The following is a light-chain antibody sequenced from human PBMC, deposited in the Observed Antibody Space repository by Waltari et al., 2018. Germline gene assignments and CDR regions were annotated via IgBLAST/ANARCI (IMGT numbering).Light chain of an antibody. Sequence: QTVVTQEPSLTMSPGGTVTLTCASSTGAVTSGHHSNWFQQKPGQAPRALIYDTSNKHSWTPARFSGSLLGGRAALTLSGVQPEDEADYYCLLHYGGAQPWVFGGGTKLTVL. V-gene: IGLV7-43*01. J-gene: IGLJ3*02. CDR2: DTS. CDR3: LLHYGGAQPWV. CDR1: TGAVTSGHH.